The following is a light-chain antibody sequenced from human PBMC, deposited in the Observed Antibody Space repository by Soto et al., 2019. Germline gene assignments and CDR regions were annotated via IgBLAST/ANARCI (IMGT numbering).Light chain of an antibody. V-gene: IGKV1-5*03. CDR2: KAS. Sequence: DIQMTQSPSALSASIGDRVTITCRASQSISSWLAWYQQKPGKAPKLLIYKASTLKSGVPSRFSGSGSGTEFTLTISSLQPDDFATYYCQHYNSYSEDFGQGTKVDIK. CDR1: QSISSW. J-gene: IGKJ1*01. CDR3: QHYNSYSED.